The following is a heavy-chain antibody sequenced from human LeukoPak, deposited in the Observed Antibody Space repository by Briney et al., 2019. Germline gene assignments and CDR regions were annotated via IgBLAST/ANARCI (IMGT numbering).Heavy chain of an antibody. CDR2: IIPIFGTA. Sequence: SVKVSCKASGGTFSSYAISWVRQAPGQGLEWMGGIIPIFGTANYAQKFQGRVTITADESTSTAYMELSSLRSEDTAVYYCARSKRSGSYSYWFDPWGQGTLVTVSS. CDR3: ARSKRSGSYSYWFDP. V-gene: IGHV1-69*13. D-gene: IGHD3-10*01. J-gene: IGHJ5*02. CDR1: GGTFSSYA.